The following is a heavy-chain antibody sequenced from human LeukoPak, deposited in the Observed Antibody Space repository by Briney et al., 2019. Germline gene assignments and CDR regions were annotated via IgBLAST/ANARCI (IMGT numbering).Heavy chain of an antibody. CDR1: GFTFSSYS. D-gene: IGHD6-13*01. CDR2: ISSSSSYI. J-gene: IGHJ4*01. V-gene: IGHV3-21*04. CDR3: ARDNSGAGKPDY. Sequence: GSMRLSCAASGFTFSSYSMNWVSQAPGKGLEWVSSISSSSSYIYYADSVKGRFTISRDNAKNSLYLQMNSLRAEDTAVYYCARDNSGAGKPDYWGQGTLVTVSS.